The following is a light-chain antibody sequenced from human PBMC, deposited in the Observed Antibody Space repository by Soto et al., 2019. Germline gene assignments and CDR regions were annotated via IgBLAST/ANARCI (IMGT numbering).Light chain of an antibody. CDR2: DVS. CDR1: SSDVGGYNY. V-gene: IGLV2-14*01. J-gene: IGLJ2*01. CDR3: SSYTSSSTPHVV. Sequence: QSALTQPASVSGSPGQSITISCTGTSSDVGGYNYVSWYQQHPGRAPKLMIYDVSNRPSGVSNRFSGSKSGNTASLTISGLQAEDEADYYCSSYTSSSTPHVVFGGGTKLTVL.